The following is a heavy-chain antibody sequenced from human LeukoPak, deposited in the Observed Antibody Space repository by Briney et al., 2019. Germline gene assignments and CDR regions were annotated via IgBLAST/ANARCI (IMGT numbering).Heavy chain of an antibody. Sequence: SETLSLTCTVSGGSISSYYWSWIRQPPGKGLEWIGYIYYSGSTNYNPSLKSRVTISVDTSKNQFSLKLSSVTAADTAVYYCARLIAAAAAFDYWGQGTLVTVPS. CDR2: IYYSGST. V-gene: IGHV4-59*01. CDR1: GGSISSYY. CDR3: ARLIAAAAAFDY. D-gene: IGHD6-13*01. J-gene: IGHJ4*02.